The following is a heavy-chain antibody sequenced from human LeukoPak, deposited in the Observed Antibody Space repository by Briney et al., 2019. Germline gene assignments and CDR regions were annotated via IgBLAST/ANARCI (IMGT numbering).Heavy chain of an antibody. CDR3: ARDHYGMDV. Sequence: GGSLRLSCAASGFTFGSYDMHWVRQAPGKGLEWVSYISSSSSTIYYADSVKGRFTISRDNAKNSLYLQMNSLRAEDTALYYCARDHYGMDVWGQGTTVTVSS. V-gene: IGHV3-48*04. CDR1: GFTFGSYD. CDR2: ISSSSSTI. J-gene: IGHJ6*02.